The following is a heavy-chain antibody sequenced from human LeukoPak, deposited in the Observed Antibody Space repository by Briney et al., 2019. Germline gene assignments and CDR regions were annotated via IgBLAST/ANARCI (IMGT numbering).Heavy chain of an antibody. CDR1: GFTFSTYS. Sequence: GGSLRLSCAASGFTFSTYSMNWVRQAPGKGLEWVSGIYGNGGGTFYADSVKGRFTISRDNSKNTLFLQMDRLRAEDTALYYCAKDMAWTAMDFYGMDVWGQGTTVTVSS. CDR2: IYGNGGGT. CDR3: AKDMAWTAMDFYGMDV. J-gene: IGHJ6*02. D-gene: IGHD5-18*01. V-gene: IGHV3-23*01.